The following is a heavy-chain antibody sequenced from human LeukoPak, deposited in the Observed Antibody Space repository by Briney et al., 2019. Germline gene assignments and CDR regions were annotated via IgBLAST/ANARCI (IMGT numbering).Heavy chain of an antibody. CDR1: GFTFSSYW. CDR3: ARGTLPVTRFDY. CDR2: INSDGSSI. D-gene: IGHD4-17*01. J-gene: IGHJ4*02. V-gene: IGHV3-74*01. Sequence: GGSLRLSCAASGFTFSSYWMHWARQAPGKGLVWVSRINSDGSSITHADSVKGRFTISRDNSKNTLYLQMNSLRAEDTAVYYCARGTLPVTRFDYWGQGTLVTVSS.